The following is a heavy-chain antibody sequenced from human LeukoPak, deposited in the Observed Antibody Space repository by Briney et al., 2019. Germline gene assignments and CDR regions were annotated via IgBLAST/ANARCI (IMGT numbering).Heavy chain of an antibody. D-gene: IGHD6-19*01. Sequence: PGGSLRLSCAASGFFFSDHYIDWVRHTPQRGLEWLGRSRNRAHNFMTEYAASVKDRFSISRDDSQNSLFLQMTNLMTDDTAVYYCARGDGWSFDYWGQGSLVIVSS. J-gene: IGHJ4*02. CDR2: SRNRAHNFMT. CDR3: ARGDGWSFDY. V-gene: IGHV3-72*01. CDR1: GFFFSDHY.